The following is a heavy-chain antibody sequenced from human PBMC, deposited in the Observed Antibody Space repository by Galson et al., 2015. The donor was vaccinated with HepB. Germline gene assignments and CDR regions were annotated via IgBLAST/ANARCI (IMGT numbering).Heavy chain of an antibody. CDR2: IYDNGYT. Sequence: SETLSLTCTVSGGSFTGYYWTWIRQPPGKGLDWIGYIYDNGYTNYNPSLKSRDTISLDTSKNQFSLKLSSVTAADTAVYYCARVGPVVRGFITYYFDYWGQGTLVTVSS. J-gene: IGHJ4*02. V-gene: IGHV4-59*01. D-gene: IGHD3-10*01. CDR1: GGSFTGYY. CDR3: ARVGPVVRGFITYYFDY.